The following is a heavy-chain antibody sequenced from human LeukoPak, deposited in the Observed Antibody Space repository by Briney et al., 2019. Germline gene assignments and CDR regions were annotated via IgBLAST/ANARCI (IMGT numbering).Heavy chain of an antibody. CDR2: STLRGSGDTTFYGGTT. Sequence: GGSLRLSCAASGFTFSSYAMSWVRQAPGKGLEWVSTLRGSGDTTFYGGTTFYADSVKGRFTISRDNSKNTLYLQMNSLTAEDTAVYYCAKDLGDFGGYYYGTFDFWGQGILATVSS. D-gene: IGHD3-22*01. J-gene: IGHJ4*02. CDR1: GFTFSSYA. V-gene: IGHV3-30*18. CDR3: AKDLGDFGGYYYGTFDF.